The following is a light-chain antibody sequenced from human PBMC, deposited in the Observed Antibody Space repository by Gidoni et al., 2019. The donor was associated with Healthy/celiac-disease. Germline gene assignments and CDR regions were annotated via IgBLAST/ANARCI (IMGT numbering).Light chain of an antibody. CDR1: SSDVGHYNSVSY. CDR2: DVG. V-gene: IGLV2-14*03. Sequence: QSSLTQPASVSGSPGPSITIPCTGTSSDVGHYNSVSYVSWYQQHPGRAPKLIIYDVGNRPSGISNRFSGSKSGKTASLTISGLQAEDEADYYCSSYTSSNRGVFGTGTKVTVL. CDR3: SSYTSSNRGV. J-gene: IGLJ1*01.